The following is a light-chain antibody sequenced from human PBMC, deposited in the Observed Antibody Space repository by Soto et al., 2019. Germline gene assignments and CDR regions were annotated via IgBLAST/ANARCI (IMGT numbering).Light chain of an antibody. CDR2: EVS. CDR1: SSDVGGYNY. Sequence: QSALTQPASVSGSPGQSITISCTGTSSDVGGYNYVSWYQHHPGKAPKLMIYEVSNRPSGGSNRFSGSKSGNTASLTISGLQAEDDADYYCSSYTGSSTPVFGGGTKLTVL. J-gene: IGLJ3*02. CDR3: SSYTGSSTPV. V-gene: IGLV2-14*01.